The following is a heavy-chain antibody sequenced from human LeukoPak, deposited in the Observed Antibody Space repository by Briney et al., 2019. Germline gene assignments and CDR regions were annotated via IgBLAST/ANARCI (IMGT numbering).Heavy chain of an antibody. CDR2: ISAYNGNT. V-gene: IGHV1-18*01. Sequence: ASVKVSCKASGGTFSSYAISWVRQAPGQGLEWMGWISAYNGNTNYAQKLQGRVTMTTDTSTSTAYMELRSLRSDDTAVYYCARGPPMIVVVIGDYYYMDVWGKGTTVTVSS. CDR3: ARGPPMIVVVIGDYYYMDV. J-gene: IGHJ6*03. D-gene: IGHD3-22*01. CDR1: GGTFSSYA.